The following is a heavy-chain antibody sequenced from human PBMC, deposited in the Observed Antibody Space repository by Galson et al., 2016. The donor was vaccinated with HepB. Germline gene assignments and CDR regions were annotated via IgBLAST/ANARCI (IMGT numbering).Heavy chain of an antibody. V-gene: IGHV1-8*01. CDR3: ARNIGDYIDY. Sequence: SVKVSCKASGYTFSTYDVNWVRQAPGQGLEWMGWMNPKTGKTGYAQIFQGRVTMTRDTSMSTAYMELFILRSADTAVYYCARNIGDYIDYWGQGTLVTVSS. CDR1: GYTFSTYD. CDR2: MNPKTGKT. D-gene: IGHD2/OR15-2a*01. J-gene: IGHJ4*02.